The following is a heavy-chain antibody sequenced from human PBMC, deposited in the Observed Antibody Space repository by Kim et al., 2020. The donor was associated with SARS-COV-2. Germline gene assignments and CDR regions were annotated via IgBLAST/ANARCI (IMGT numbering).Heavy chain of an antibody. D-gene: IGHD6-6*01. CDR2: ISAYNGKT. CDR1: GYTFTSYG. J-gene: IGHJ6*02. Sequence: ASVKVSCKASGYTFTSYGISWVRQAPGQGLEWMGWISAYNGKTNYAQKLQGRVTMTTDTSTSTAYMELRSLRSDDTAVYYCARSGVAARPMYYYGMDVWGQGTTVTVSS. CDR3: ARSGVAARPMYYYGMDV. V-gene: IGHV1-18*01.